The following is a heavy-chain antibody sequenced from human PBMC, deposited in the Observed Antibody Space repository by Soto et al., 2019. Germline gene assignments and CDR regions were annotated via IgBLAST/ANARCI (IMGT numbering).Heavy chain of an antibody. Sequence: SVKVSCKASGGTFSSYAISWVRQAPGQGLEWMGGIIPIFGTANYAQKFQGRVTITADESTSTAYMELSSLRSEDTAVYYCARVACSSTSCYPDYYGMDVWGQGTTVTVSS. CDR1: GGTFSSYA. CDR3: ARVACSSTSCYPDYYGMDV. D-gene: IGHD2-2*01. J-gene: IGHJ6*02. CDR2: IIPIFGTA. V-gene: IGHV1-69*13.